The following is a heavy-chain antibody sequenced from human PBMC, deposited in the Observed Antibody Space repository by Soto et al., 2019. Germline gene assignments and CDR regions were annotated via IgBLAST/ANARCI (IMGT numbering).Heavy chain of an antibody. CDR2: ISAYNGNT. CDR3: ARAYSSGDYYYYGMDV. Sequence: QVQLVQSGAEVKKPGASVKVSCKASGYTFTSYGISWVRQAPGQGLEWMGWISAYNGNTNYAQKLQGRVTMTTDTSPGPAYMELRSLRSDDTAVYYCARAYSSGDYYYYGMDVWGQGTTVTVSS. V-gene: IGHV1-18*04. CDR1: GYTFTSYG. D-gene: IGHD6-19*01. J-gene: IGHJ6*02.